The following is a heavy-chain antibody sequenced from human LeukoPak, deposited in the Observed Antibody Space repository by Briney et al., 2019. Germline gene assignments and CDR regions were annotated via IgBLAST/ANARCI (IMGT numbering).Heavy chain of an antibody. CDR1: GYTFTGYY. CDR2: INPNSGGT. Sequence: ASVKVSRKASGYTFTGYYMHWVRQAPGQGLEWMGWINPNSGGTNYAQKFQGRVTMTRDTSISTAYMELSRLRSDDTAVYYCARVVPAAYWFDPWGQGTLVTVSS. J-gene: IGHJ5*02. D-gene: IGHD2-2*01. CDR3: ARVVPAAYWFDP. V-gene: IGHV1-2*02.